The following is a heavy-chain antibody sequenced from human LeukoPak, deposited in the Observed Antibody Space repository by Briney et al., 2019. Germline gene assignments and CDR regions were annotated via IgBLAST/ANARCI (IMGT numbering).Heavy chain of an antibody. J-gene: IGHJ3*01. CDR1: GGTFSSYA. D-gene: IGHD1-26*01. CDR2: IIPIFGTA. CDR3: ASPGGGLGWEDVFDF. V-gene: IGHV1-69*13. Sequence: SVKVSCKASGGTFSSYAISWVRQAPGQGLEWMGGIIPIFGTANYAQKFQGRVTITADESTSTAYMELSSLRSEDTAVYYCASPGGGLGWEDVFDFWGKGKMVTVFS.